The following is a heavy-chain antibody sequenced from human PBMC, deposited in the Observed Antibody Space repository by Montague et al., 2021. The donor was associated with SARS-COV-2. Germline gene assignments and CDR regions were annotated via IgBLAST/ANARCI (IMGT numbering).Heavy chain of an antibody. CDR2: VNYSGYT. J-gene: IGHJ4*02. CDR1: GDSVSSSDHY. CDR3: ARRRLREDYFDF. Sequence: SETLSLTCTVSGDSVSSSDHYWGWIRQPPGKGLEWLGIVNYSGYTYYNPSVKGRVTISIDASKNQFSPKLNSLTATDTAIYHCARRRLREDYFDFWGQGTLLTVSS. V-gene: IGHV4-39*01. D-gene: IGHD4-17*01.